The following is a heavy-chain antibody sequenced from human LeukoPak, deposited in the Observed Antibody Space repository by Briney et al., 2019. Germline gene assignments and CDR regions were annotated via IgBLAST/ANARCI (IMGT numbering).Heavy chain of an antibody. Sequence: SETLSLTCSVSNASIISSSYYWGWIRQPPGKGLEWIGSIYYRGRTYYNPSLKIRVTISADTSKNQFSLNLNSVAASDTAVYYCARQKILDDNYDSSGYYVDQWGQGSLVTVSS. CDR3: ARQKILDDNYDSSGYYVDQ. D-gene: IGHD3-22*01. CDR1: NASIISSSYY. J-gene: IGHJ4*02. CDR2: IYYRGRT. V-gene: IGHV4-39*01.